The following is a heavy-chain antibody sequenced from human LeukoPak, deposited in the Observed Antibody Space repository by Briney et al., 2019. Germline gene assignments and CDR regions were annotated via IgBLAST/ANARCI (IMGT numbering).Heavy chain of an antibody. D-gene: IGHD3-22*01. V-gene: IGHV1-18*01. CDR3: ARDQAYSSGYSVEDAFDI. Sequence: ASVKVSCKASGYTFTSYGISWVRQAPGQGLEWMGWISAYNCNTNYAQKLQGRVTMTTDTSTSTAYMELRSLRSDDTAVYYCARDQAYSSGYSVEDAFDIWGQGTMVTVSS. CDR2: ISAYNCNT. CDR1: GYTFTSYG. J-gene: IGHJ3*02.